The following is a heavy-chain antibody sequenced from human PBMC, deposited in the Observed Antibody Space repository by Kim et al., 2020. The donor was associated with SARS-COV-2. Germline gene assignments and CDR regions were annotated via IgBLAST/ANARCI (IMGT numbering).Heavy chain of an antibody. CDR2: TYYRSKWYT. D-gene: IGHD3-9*01. CDR1: GDSVSNNSAA. Sequence: SQTLSLTCAISGDSVSNNSAAWNWIRQSPSRGLEWLGRTYYRSKWYTDYAVSVQSRITINPDTSKNQLSLQLNSVTPEDTAVYYCARCTYEIVTVSYSTSYYYYYGMDVWGQGTTVTVSS. CDR3: ARCTYEIVTVSYSTSYYYYYGMDV. J-gene: IGHJ6*02. V-gene: IGHV6-1*01.